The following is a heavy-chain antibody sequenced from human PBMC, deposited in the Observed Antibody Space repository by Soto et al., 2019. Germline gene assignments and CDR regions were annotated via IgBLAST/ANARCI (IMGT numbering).Heavy chain of an antibody. CDR1: GGSLSSGDYH. V-gene: IGHV4-31*03. J-gene: IGHJ6*02. CDR2: IYNSGST. D-gene: IGHD3-10*01. Sequence: SETLSLTCTVPGGSLSSGDYHWSWIRQHPGKGLEWIGHIYNSGSTYYNPSLKSRVTISVDTSKNQFSLKLSSVTAADTAVYYCARERSGSYSPYYYYGMDVWGQGTTVT. CDR3: ARERSGSYSPYYYYGMDV.